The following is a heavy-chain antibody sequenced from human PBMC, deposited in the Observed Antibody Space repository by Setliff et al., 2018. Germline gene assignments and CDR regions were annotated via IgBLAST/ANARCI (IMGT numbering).Heavy chain of an antibody. D-gene: IGHD3-10*01. Sequence: PSETLSLTCTVSGGSISSGGYYWSWIRQAPGKGLEWIGHIFYSDTAKYNPSLESRAAISVDSSKNQFSLKLRSVTAADTAVYYCARDRSTVIRGVTSFFYYYMDVWGGGTTVTVSS. J-gene: IGHJ6*03. CDR3: ARDRSTVIRGVTSFFYYYMDV. V-gene: IGHV4-61*08. CDR2: IFYSDTA. CDR1: GGSISSGGYY.